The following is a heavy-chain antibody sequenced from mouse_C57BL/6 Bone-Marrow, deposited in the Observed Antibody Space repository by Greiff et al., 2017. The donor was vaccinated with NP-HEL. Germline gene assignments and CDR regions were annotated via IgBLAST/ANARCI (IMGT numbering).Heavy chain of an antibody. V-gene: IGHV1-20*01. J-gene: IGHJ2*01. CDR2: INPYNGDT. D-gene: IGHD1-1*01. Sequence: VEPGDSVKISCKASGYSFTGYFMNWVMQSHGKSLEWIGRINPYNGDTFYNQKFKGKATLTVDKSSSTAHMELRSLTSEDSAVYYCARSYYYFDYWGQGTTLTVSS. CDR3: ARSYYYFDY. CDR1: GYSFTGYF.